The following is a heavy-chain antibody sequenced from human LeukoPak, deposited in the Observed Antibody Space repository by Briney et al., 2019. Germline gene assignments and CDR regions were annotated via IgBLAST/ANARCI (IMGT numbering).Heavy chain of an antibody. CDR1: GFTFSSYS. J-gene: IGHJ4*02. CDR3: ARGLRRPYLFDY. CDR2: ISSSSSYI. Sequence: GGSLRLSCAASGFTFSSYSMNWVRQAPGKGLEWVSSISSSSSYIYYADSVKGRFTISGDNSKNTLYLQMNSLRAEDTAVYYCARGLRRPYLFDYWGQGTLVTVFS. D-gene: IGHD4-17*01. V-gene: IGHV3-21*04.